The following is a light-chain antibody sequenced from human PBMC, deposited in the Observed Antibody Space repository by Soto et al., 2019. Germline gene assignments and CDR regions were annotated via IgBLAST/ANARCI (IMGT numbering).Light chain of an antibody. Sequence: EIVMTQSPATLSASPGERATLSCRASQSVSSNLAWYQQKPGRAPRLLIYGASTRATGIPASFSASGSGTEFTLTISSLQSEDFAVYYCQHYNDWPPYTFGPGTKLEIK. CDR2: GAS. CDR1: QSVSSN. V-gene: IGKV3D-15*01. J-gene: IGKJ2*01. CDR3: QHYNDWPPYT.